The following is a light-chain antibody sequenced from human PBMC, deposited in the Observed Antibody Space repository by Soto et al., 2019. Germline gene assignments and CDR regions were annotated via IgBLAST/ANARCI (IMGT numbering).Light chain of an antibody. CDR1: QSISSW. CDR3: QQYNSYSSFT. CDR2: DAS. J-gene: IGKJ2*01. V-gene: IGKV1-5*01. Sequence: DIQMTQSPSTLSASVGDRDTITCRASQSISSWLAWYQQKPGKAPKVLIYDASSLESGVPSRVSGSGSGTEFTLTISTLQPDDFATYYCQQYNSYSSFTFGQGTKLEIK.